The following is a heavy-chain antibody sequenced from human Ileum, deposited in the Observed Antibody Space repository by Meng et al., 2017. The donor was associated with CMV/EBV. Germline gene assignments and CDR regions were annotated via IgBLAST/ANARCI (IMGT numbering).Heavy chain of an antibody. J-gene: IGHJ4*02. CDR2: INHSGST. Sequence: QVQLQQWGAGLLKPSETLSLTCAFYGGSFSGYYGSWIRQPPGKGLEWIGEINHSGSTNYNPSLKSRVTISVDTSKNQFSLKLSSVTAADTAVYYCARGRVAGVWGQGTLVTVSS. V-gene: IGHV4-34*01. CDR1: GGSFSGYY. D-gene: IGHD6-19*01. CDR3: ARGRVAGV.